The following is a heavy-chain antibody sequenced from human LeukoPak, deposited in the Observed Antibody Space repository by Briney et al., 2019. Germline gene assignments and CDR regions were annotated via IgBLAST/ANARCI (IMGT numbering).Heavy chain of an antibody. CDR2: IYYSGST. CDR3: ARHGRRDDYNYIRGP. V-gene: IGHV4-31*03. Sequence: PSETLSLTCTVSGGSISSGGYYWSWIRQHPGKGLEWIGYIYYSGSTYYNPSLKSRVSISVDTSKNQFSLKLTSVTAADTAVYYCARHGRRDDYNYIRGPWGQGTLVTVSS. D-gene: IGHD3-10*02. CDR1: GGSISSGGYY. J-gene: IGHJ4*02.